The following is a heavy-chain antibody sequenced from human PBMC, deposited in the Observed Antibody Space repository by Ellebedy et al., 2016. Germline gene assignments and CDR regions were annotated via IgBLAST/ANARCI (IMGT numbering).Heavy chain of an antibody. CDR1: GYTFPTYD. Sequence: ASVKVSCKASGYTFPTYDINWVRQTIGQGLEWMGWMNPNSGNTGYAQKFQGRVTMTRNTSISTAYLQWSSLKASDTGMYDCTRRESNYDFWSGYSYWCDPWGQGTLVTVSS. J-gene: IGHJ5*02. V-gene: IGHV1-8*01. CDR3: TRRESNYDFWSGYSYWCDP. D-gene: IGHD3-3*01. CDR2: MNPNSGNT.